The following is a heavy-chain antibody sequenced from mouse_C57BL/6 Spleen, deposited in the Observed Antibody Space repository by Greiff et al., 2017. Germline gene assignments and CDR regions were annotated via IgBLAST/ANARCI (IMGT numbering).Heavy chain of an antibody. Sequence: QVQLQQPGAELVKPGASVKLSCKASGYTFTSYWMHWVKQRPGQGLEWIGMIHPNSGSTNYNEKFKSKATLTVDKSSSTAYMQLSSLTSEDSAVYYCARPNYDWDWFAYWGQGTLVTVSA. V-gene: IGHV1-64*01. CDR2: IHPNSGST. J-gene: IGHJ3*01. CDR1: GYTFTSYW. CDR3: ARPNYDWDWFAY. D-gene: IGHD2-4*01.